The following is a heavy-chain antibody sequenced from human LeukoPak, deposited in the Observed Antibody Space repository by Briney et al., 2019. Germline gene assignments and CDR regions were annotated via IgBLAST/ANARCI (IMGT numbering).Heavy chain of an antibody. J-gene: IGHJ4*02. V-gene: IGHV3-53*01. CDR2: IYSGGST. CDR3: ARAPHTGSYFFDY. Sequence: GGSLRLSCAASDFXVSSNYISWVRQAPGKGLEWVSVIYSGGSTYYADSVKGRFTISRDNSKDTLYLQMNSLRAEDTAVYYCARAPHTGSYFFDYWGQGTLVTVSS. CDR1: DFXVSSNY. D-gene: IGHD1-26*01.